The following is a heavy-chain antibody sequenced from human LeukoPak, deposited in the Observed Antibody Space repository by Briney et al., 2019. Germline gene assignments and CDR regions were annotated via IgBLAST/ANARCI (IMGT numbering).Heavy chain of an antibody. CDR3: ARGHQTGTTFDY. J-gene: IGHJ4*02. Sequence: ASVKVSCKASGYTFTSYDINWVRQATGQGLEWMGWMNPNSGNTGYAQKFQGRVTMTRNTSISAAYMELSSLRSEDTAVYYCARGHQTGTTFDYWGQGTLVTVSS. CDR1: GYTFTSYD. CDR2: MNPNSGNT. V-gene: IGHV1-8*01. D-gene: IGHD1-7*01.